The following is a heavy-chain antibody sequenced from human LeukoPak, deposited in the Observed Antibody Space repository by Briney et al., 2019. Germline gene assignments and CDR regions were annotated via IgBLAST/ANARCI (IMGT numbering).Heavy chain of an antibody. V-gene: IGHV4-39*01. Sequence: SETLSLTCTVSGGSISSSSYYWGWIRQPPGKGLEWIGSIYYSGSTYYNPSLKSRVTISVDTSKNQFSLKLSSVTAADTAVYYCARLVVVPAAMMSHWFDPWGQGTLVTVSS. CDR1: GGSISSSSYY. J-gene: IGHJ5*02. CDR3: ARLVVVPAAMMSHWFDP. CDR2: IYYSGST. D-gene: IGHD2-2*01.